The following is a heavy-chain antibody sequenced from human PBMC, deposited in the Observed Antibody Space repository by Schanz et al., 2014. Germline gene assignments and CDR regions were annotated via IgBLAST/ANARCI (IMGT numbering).Heavy chain of an antibody. CDR1: GYTFTSYG. CDR3: ARSASRDFWSGYYTRFDY. J-gene: IGHJ4*02. D-gene: IGHD3-3*01. Sequence: QVQLVQSGAEVKKPGASVKVSCKASGYTFTSYGISWVRQAPGQGLEWMGWISAYNGNTKYPQKLQGRVTMTTDTSTSSAYMELMSLRSDDTAVYYCARSASRDFWSGYYTRFDYWGEGTLVTVSS. CDR2: ISAYNGNT. V-gene: IGHV1-18*01.